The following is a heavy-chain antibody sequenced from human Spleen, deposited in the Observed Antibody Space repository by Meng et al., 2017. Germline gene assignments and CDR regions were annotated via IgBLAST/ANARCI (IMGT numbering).Heavy chain of an antibody. V-gene: IGHV1-3*04. J-gene: IGHJ4*02. CDR2: IDTGKGNT. Sequence: QVQLGKSGFEVKKPGASVKFSCKASGYTFPSTAMHWVRQAPGQRLEWMGWIDTGKGNTKYSQKLQGRVTLTRDTSASTVYMDLSSLRSEDTGVYYCARDLGSEAGYWGQGTLVTVSS. CDR1: GYTFPSTA. CDR3: ARDLGSEAGY. D-gene: IGHD1-26*01.